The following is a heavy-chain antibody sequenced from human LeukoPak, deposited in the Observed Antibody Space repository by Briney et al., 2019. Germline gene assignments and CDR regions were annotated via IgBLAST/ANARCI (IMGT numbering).Heavy chain of an antibody. CDR2: INPNSGGT. J-gene: IGHJ4*02. D-gene: IGHD3-3*01. CDR1: GYTFTGYY. V-gene: IGHV1-2*02. CDR3: ARRDQDYDFWSGPHFDY. Sequence: VASVKVSCKASGYTFTGYYMHWVRQAPGQGLEWMGWINPNSGGTNYAQKLQGRVTMTTDTSTSTAYMELRSLRSDDTAVYYCARRDQDYDFWSGPHFDYWGQGTLVTVSS.